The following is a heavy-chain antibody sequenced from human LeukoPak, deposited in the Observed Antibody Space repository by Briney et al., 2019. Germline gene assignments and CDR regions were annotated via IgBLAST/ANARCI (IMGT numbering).Heavy chain of an antibody. V-gene: IGHV3-74*01. CDR2: LGTDGTYT. D-gene: IGHD4-11*01. CDR3: VRDPSNSGNWFDL. CDR1: GFNLRDYW. J-gene: IGHJ5*02. Sequence: TGGSLRLSCAVSGFNLRDYWMHWVRQAPGKGLVWVSRLGTDGTYTNYADSVTGRFTISRDSAKNTLYLQMDSLRAEDTSFYYCVRDPSNSGNWFDLWGQGTLVTVSS.